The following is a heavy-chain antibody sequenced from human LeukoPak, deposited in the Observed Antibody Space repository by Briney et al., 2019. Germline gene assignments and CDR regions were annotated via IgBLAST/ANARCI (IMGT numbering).Heavy chain of an antibody. CDR3: ARGGLGYYYYGLDV. J-gene: IGHJ6*04. V-gene: IGHV1-18*04. CDR2: ISAYNGNT. D-gene: IGHD6-19*01. CDR1: GYTFTSYG. Sequence: ASVKVSCKASGYTFTSYGISWVRHAPGQGLEWMGWISAYNGNTNYAQKLQGRVTMTTDTYTSTAYMELRSLRSDDTAVYYCARGGLGYYYYGLDVWGKGTTVTVSS.